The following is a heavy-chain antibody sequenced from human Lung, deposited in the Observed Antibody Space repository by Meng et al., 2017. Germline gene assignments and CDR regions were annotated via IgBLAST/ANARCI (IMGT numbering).Heavy chain of an antibody. J-gene: IGHJ4*02. CDR1: DYTFTGYG. Sequence: QVQPVQSGPEVKKPWASVKVPCKASDYTFTGYGVSWVRQAPGQGLEWMAWLGAHDGDTSHAPKFQGRVTVSADRPTATAYMELRSLRSDDTAVYYCARGTPGRSYSDYWGQGTLVTVSS. CDR3: ARGTPGRSYSDY. CDR2: LGAHDGDT. D-gene: IGHD3-10*01. V-gene: IGHV1-18*01.